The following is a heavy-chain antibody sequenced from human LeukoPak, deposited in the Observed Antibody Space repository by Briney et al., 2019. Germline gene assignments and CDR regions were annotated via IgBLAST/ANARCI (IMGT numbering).Heavy chain of an antibody. Sequence: PSETLSLTCTVSGGSISNNISYWGWIRQPPGKGLEWIGSLYYSGSTYYNPSLKSRVTISVDTSKNQFSLKLSSVTAADTAVYYCARVYRTRYFDSTNFDYWGQGTLVTVSS. CDR2: LYYSGST. CDR3: ARVYRTRYFDSTNFDY. V-gene: IGHV4-39*07. D-gene: IGHD3-9*01. CDR1: GGSISNNISY. J-gene: IGHJ4*02.